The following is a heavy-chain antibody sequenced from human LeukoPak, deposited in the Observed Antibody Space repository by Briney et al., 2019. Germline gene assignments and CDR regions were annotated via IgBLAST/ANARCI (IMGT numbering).Heavy chain of an antibody. V-gene: IGHV3-21*01. CDR2: ISNSSTYI. J-gene: IGHJ4*02. CDR1: GITFSSYS. CDR3: ARDPEAQYYFDY. Sequence: GGSLRLSCAASGITFSSYSMNWVRQAPGKGLDWASSISNSSTYIYYADSVKGRFSTSRDNAKNSLYLQMNSLRAEDTAVYYCARDPEAQYYFDYWGQGTLVTVSS.